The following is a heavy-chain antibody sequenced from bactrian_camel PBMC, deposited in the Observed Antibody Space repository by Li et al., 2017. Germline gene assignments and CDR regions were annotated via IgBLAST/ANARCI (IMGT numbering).Heavy chain of an antibody. CDR3: VTSFGWRFYHY. J-gene: IGHJ4*01. V-gene: IGHV3S40*01. D-gene: IGHD1*01. CDR2: INGDSSST. CDR1: GFAISMYD. Sequence: DVQLVESGGGLVQPGGSLRLSCAASGFAISMYDMTWVRQSPGKGLEWVSSINGDSSSTTYTDSVKGRFTISRDVEKNTLNLQMNNLKPEDTAVYYCVTSFGWRFYHYWGQGTQVTVS.